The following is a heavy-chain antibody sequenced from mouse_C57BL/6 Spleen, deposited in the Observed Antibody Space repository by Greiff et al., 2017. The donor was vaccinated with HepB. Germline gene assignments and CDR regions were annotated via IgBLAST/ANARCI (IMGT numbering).Heavy chain of an antibody. V-gene: IGHV1-59*01. CDR3: ARSTAPVAY. CDR2: IDPSDSYT. D-gene: IGHD3-2*01. CDR1: GYTFTSYW. J-gene: IGHJ3*01. Sequence: QVQLQQPGAELVRPGTSVKLSCKASGYTFTSYWMHWVKQRPGQGLEWIGVIDPSDSYTNYNQKFKGKATLTVDTSSSTAYMQLSSLTSEDSAVYYCARSTAPVAYWGQGTLVTVSA.